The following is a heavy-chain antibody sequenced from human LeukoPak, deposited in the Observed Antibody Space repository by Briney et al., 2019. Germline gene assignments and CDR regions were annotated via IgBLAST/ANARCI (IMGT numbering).Heavy chain of an antibody. CDR3: ARVLVGPMEAFDI. J-gene: IGHJ3*02. V-gene: IGHV3-43D*03. CDR1: ESTFDDYA. D-gene: IGHD3-3*02. CDR2: ISWDGGST. Sequence: PGGSLRPSCPAPESTFDDYAMHWVRQAPGKGLEWFSLISWDGGSTYYADSVKGRFTISRDNAKNSLYLQMNSLRAEDTAVYYCARVLVGPMEAFDIWGQGTMVTVSS.